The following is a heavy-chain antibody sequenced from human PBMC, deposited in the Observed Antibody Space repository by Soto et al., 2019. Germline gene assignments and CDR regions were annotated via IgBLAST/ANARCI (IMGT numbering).Heavy chain of an antibody. D-gene: IGHD3-16*01. CDR1: GFSLTTRGVG. CDR3: AHIPNYYQYDWFDP. V-gene: IGHV2-5*02. J-gene: IGHJ5*02. Sequence: QITLKESGPTLVKPTQTLTLTCTFSGFSLTTRGVGVGWIRQPPGKALECLALIYWDDDKRYSPSLQSSLSSTKDTSKHRVVLTMTNVDPVDTATYYCAHIPNYYQYDWFDPWGQGTLVSVSS. CDR2: IYWDDDK.